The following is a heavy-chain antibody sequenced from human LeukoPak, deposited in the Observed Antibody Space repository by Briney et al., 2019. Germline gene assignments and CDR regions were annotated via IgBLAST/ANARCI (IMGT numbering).Heavy chain of an antibody. J-gene: IGHJ5*02. D-gene: IGHD2/OR15-2a*01. CDR2: INPNSGGT. CDR3: ARGYPFLNL. CDR1: GYTFTDYY. V-gene: IGHV1-2*02. Sequence: ASVTVSCTASGYTFTDYYMHWVRQAPGQGLECMGWINPNSGGTKFAQKFQGRVTMTRDTSITTAFMELSRLKFDDSAVYFCARGYPFLNLWGQGTPVTVSP.